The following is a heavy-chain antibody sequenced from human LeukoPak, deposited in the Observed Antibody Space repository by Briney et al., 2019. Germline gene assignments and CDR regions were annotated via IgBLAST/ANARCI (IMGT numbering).Heavy chain of an antibody. CDR2: IRYDGSTK. D-gene: IGHD2-15*01. CDR3: AKDLVAAATWGDYFDY. V-gene: IGHV3-30*02. Sequence: GGSLRLSCAASGFTFSSYGMHWVRQAPGKGLEWVAFIRYDGSTKYYADSVKGRFTISRDNSKSTLYLQMDSLRAEDAAVYYCAKDLVAAATWGDYFDYWGQGTLVTVSS. CDR1: GFTFSSYG. J-gene: IGHJ4*02.